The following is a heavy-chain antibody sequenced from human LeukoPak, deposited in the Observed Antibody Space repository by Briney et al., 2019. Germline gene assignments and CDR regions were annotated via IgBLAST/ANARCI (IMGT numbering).Heavy chain of an antibody. Sequence: GGSLRLSCAASGFIFSNYGMSWVRQAPGKGLEWVSGISGSGGNTYYADSAKGRFTISRDNSKNTLYMQMNSLRVEDTAVYYCATGGSGYYYDWVYWGQGTLVTVSS. CDR2: ISGSGGNT. CDR1: GFIFSNYG. CDR3: ATGGSGYYYDWVY. D-gene: IGHD3-22*01. J-gene: IGHJ4*02. V-gene: IGHV3-23*01.